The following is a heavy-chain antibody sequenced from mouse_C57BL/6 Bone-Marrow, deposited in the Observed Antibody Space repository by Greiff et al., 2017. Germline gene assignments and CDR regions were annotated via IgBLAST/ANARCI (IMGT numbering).Heavy chain of an antibody. J-gene: IGHJ2*01. V-gene: IGHV1-82*01. CDR3: ARTTVVGGDY. Sequence: VKLQESGPELVKPGASVKISCKASGYAFSSSWMNWVQQRPGKGLEWIGRIYPGDGDTNYNGKFKGKATLTADKSSSTAYMQLSSLTSEDSAVYFWARTTVVGGDYWGQGTTLTVSS. D-gene: IGHD1-1*01. CDR2: IYPGDGDT. CDR1: GYAFSSSW.